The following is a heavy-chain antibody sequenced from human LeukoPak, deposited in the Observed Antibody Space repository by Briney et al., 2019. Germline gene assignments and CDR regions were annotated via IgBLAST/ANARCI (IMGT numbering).Heavy chain of an antibody. D-gene: IGHD4-17*01. Sequence: PSETLSLTCTVSGGSISSSSYYWGWIRQPPGKGLEWIGSIYYSGSTYYNPSLKSRVTISVDTSKNQFSLKLSSVTAADTAVYYCARVDDYGDYNWFDPWGQGTLVTVSS. CDR3: ARVDDYGDYNWFDP. V-gene: IGHV4-39*07. CDR1: GGSISSSSYY. J-gene: IGHJ5*02. CDR2: IYYSGST.